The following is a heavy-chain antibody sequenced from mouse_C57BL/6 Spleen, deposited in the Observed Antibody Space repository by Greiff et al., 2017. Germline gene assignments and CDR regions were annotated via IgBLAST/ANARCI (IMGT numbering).Heavy chain of an antibody. V-gene: IGHV1-18*01. D-gene: IGHD2-3*01. CDR1: GYTFTDYN. CDR2: INPNNGGT. Sequence: EVQLQQSGPELVKPGASVKIPCKASGYTFTDYNMDWVKQSHGKSLEWIGDINPNNGGTIYNQKFTGKATLTVDKSSSTAYMELRSLTSEDTAGYYCARSGGDDGYLCWYFDVWGTGTTVTVSS. CDR3: ARSGGDDGYLCWYFDV. J-gene: IGHJ1*03.